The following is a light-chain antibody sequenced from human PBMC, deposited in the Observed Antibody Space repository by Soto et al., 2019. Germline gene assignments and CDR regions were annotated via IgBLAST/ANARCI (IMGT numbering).Light chain of an antibody. CDR3: QQYGSSPPFT. V-gene: IGKV3-20*01. CDR2: GAS. J-gene: IGKJ3*01. CDR1: QSVDSSY. Sequence: EIVLTQSPGTLSLSPGERATLSCRASQSVDSSYLAWYQQKPGQAPRVLIYGASSRATGIPDRFSGSGSGTDFTLTISRLEPEDFAVYYCQQYGSSPPFTFGPGTKVDIK.